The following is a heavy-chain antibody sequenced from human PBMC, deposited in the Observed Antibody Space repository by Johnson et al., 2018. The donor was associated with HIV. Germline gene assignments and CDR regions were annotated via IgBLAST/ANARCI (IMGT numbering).Heavy chain of an antibody. CDR3: AREGRTGPDTFDI. V-gene: IGHV3-11*04. CDR2: ISHSGSNI. CDR1: GFTFSDYY. Sequence: VQLVESGGGFVQPGGSLRLSCDVSGFTFSDYYMSWIRQAPGKGLEWVSYISHSGSNIVYADSVKGRFTVSRDNSKNTLFLQMNGLRAEDTAVYYCAREGRTGPDTFDIWGQGTMLTVSS. J-gene: IGHJ3*02.